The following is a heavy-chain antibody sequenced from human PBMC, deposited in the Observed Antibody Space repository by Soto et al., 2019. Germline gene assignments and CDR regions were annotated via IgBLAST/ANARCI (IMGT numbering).Heavy chain of an antibody. D-gene: IGHD1-26*01. V-gene: IGHV5-51*01. CDR1: GYSFTSYW. Sequence: EVQLVQSGAEVKKPGESLQISCKGSGYSFTSYWIGWVRQMPGKGLEWMGIIYPGDSDTRYSPSFQGQVTISADKSISTAYLQWSSLKASDTAMYYCARGGIVVGATKGSWYFDLWGRGTLVTVSS. CDR2: IYPGDSDT. J-gene: IGHJ2*01. CDR3: ARGGIVVGATKGSWYFDL.